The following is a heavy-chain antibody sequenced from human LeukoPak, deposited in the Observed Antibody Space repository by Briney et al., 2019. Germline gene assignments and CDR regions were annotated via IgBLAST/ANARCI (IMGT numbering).Heavy chain of an antibody. CDR2: ISAYNGNT. Sequence: ASVKVSCTASGYTFTSYGISWVRQAPGQGLEWMGWISAYNGNTNYAQKLQGRVTMTTDTSTSTAYMELRSLRSDDTAVYYCAREEQWLVEDYYYYGMDVWGQGTTVTVSS. V-gene: IGHV1-18*01. CDR3: AREEQWLVEDYYYYGMDV. J-gene: IGHJ6*02. CDR1: GYTFTSYG. D-gene: IGHD6-19*01.